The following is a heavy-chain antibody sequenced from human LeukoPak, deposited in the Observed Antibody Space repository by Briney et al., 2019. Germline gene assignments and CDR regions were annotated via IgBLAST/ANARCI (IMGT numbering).Heavy chain of an antibody. J-gene: IGHJ5*02. CDR2: ISAYNGNT. D-gene: IGHD2-2*01. CDR1: GYTFTSYG. V-gene: IGHV1-18*01. CDR3: ARDHHCSSTSCYSLWFDP. Sequence: ASVKVSCKASGYTFTSYGISWVRQAPGQGPEWMGWISAYNGNTNYAQKLQGRVAMTTDTSTSTAYMELRSLRSDDTAVYYCARDHHCSSTSCYSLWFDPWGQGTLVTVSS.